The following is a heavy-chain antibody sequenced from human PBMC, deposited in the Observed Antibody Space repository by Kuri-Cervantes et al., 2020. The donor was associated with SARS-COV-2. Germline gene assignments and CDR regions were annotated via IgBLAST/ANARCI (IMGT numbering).Heavy chain of an antibody. CDR2: IYIGGST. CDR1: GFTFRSYA. J-gene: IGHJ4*01. Sequence: AGSLRLSCAVSGFTFRSYAMHWVRQAPGPGLEWVSVIYIGGSTYYADSVTGRFTISRDNSKNTLYLEMNSLRAEDTAVYYCARDRSFTPDYWGQGTLVTVSS. V-gene: IGHV3-66*01. CDR3: ARDRSFTPDY. D-gene: IGHD3-10*01.